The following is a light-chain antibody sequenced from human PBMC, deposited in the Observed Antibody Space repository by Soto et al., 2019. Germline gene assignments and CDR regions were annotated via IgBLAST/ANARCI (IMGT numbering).Light chain of an antibody. Sequence: EIVMTQSPATLSVSPGETVTLSCRASQSISSHLVWYQQKPGQAPRLLIYGASTRATGIPARFSGGGSGTEFTITISRLQSEDFAVYYCQQYNKLRTFGQGTKLEIK. CDR2: GAS. CDR3: QQYNKLRT. J-gene: IGKJ1*01. CDR1: QSISSH. V-gene: IGKV3-15*01.